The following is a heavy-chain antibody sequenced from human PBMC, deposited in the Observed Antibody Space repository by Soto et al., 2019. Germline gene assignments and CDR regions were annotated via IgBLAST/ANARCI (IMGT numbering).Heavy chain of an antibody. CDR1: GFTFISYS. V-gene: IGHV3-48*02. CDR3: ARKGVAFDY. Sequence: VGSLRLSCAASGFTFISYSMNCFRQSPVKVLEWISYISTTSSPIYYADSVKGRFTISRDNAKNSLFLQMNSLRDEDTAVYYCARKGVAFDYWGQGALVTVSS. CDR2: ISTTSSPI. J-gene: IGHJ4*02. D-gene: IGHD3-3*01.